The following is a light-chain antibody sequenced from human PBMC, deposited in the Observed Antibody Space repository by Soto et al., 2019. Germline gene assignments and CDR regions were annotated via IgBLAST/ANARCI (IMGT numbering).Light chain of an antibody. V-gene: IGLV2-14*01. CDR2: EVS. CDR3: SSYAGSSTPYV. J-gene: IGLJ1*01. CDR1: SSDVGAYNY. Sequence: QSVLTQPASVSGSPGQSITISCTGTSSDVGAYNYVSWYQQHPGKAPKVMIYEVSNRPSGVSNRFSGSKSGNTASLTISGLQAEDEADYYCSSYAGSSTPYVFGTGTKVTVL.